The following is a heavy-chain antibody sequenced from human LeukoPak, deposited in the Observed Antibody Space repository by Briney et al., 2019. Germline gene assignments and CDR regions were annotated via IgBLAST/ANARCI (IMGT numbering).Heavy chain of an antibody. CDR1: GFTFGSYG. D-gene: IGHD2-15*01. J-gene: IGHJ4*02. CDR3: ARTLGYCSGGSCYSYYFDY. Sequence: GGSLRLSCAASGFTFGSYGMHWVRQAPGKGLEWVAVIWYDGSNKYYADSVKGRFTISRDNSKNTLYLRMNSLRAEDTAVYYCARTLGYCSGGSCYSYYFDYWGQGTLVTVSS. CDR2: IWYDGSNK. V-gene: IGHV3-33*01.